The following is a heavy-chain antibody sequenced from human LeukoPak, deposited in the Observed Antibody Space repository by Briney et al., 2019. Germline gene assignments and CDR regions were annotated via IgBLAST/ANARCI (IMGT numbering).Heavy chain of an antibody. V-gene: IGHV3-30*02. D-gene: IGHD2-2*01. J-gene: IGHJ4*02. CDR2: IRYDGSNK. Sequence: PGGSLRLSCAASGFTVGSNYMSWVRQAPGKGLEWVAFIRYDGSNKYYADSVKGRFTISRDNSKNTLYLQMNSLRTEDTAVYFCAKDRNVGPATYYFDYWGQGALVTVSS. CDR1: GFTVGSNY. CDR3: AKDRNVGPATYYFDY.